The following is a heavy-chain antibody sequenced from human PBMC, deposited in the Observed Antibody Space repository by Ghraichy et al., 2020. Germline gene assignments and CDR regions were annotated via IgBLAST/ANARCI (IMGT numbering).Heavy chain of an antibody. V-gene: IGHV1-2*04. CDR1: GYTFTGYY. Sequence: ASVKVSCKASGYTFTGYYMHWVRQAPGQGLEWMGWINPNSGGTNYAQKFQGWVTMTRDTSISTAYMELSRLRSDDTAVYYCARGRIAAEEYYFDYWGQGTLVTVSS. CDR3: ARGRIAAEEYYFDY. D-gene: IGHD6-13*01. CDR2: INPNSGGT. J-gene: IGHJ4*02.